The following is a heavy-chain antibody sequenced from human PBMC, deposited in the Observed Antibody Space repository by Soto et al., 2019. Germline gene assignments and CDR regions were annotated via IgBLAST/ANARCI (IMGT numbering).Heavy chain of an antibody. J-gene: IGHJ4*02. CDR1: GFTFISSF. Sequence: LRLSCVASGFTFISSFMGWVRQAPGKGLEWVANINQDGGGTYYVDSVEGRFTISRDNAKDSLYLQMNSLRGEDTAVYYCARYFRGSGRYFFDYWGQGTLVTVSS. CDR3: ARYFRGSGRYFFDY. D-gene: IGHD6-19*01. V-gene: IGHV3-7*03. CDR2: INQDGGGT.